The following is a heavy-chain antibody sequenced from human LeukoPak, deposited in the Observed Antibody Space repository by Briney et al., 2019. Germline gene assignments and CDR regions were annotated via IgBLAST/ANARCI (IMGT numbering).Heavy chain of an antibody. Sequence: SETLSLTCTVSGGSISSSSYYWGWIRQPPGKGLEWIGSIYSSGSTYYNPSLKSRVTISVDTSKNQFSLKLSSVTAADTAVYYCASFSGYDKDYWGQGTLVTVSS. CDR2: IYSSGST. CDR3: ASFSGYDKDY. CDR1: GGSISSSSYY. D-gene: IGHD5-12*01. J-gene: IGHJ4*02. V-gene: IGHV4-39*01.